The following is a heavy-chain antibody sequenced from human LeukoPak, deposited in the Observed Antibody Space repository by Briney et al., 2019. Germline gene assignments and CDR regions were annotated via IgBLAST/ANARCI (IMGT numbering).Heavy chain of an antibody. CDR3: ARSNQADDY. CDR2: INPGGSSI. J-gene: IGHJ4*02. V-gene: IGHV3-74*01. Sequence: QPGGSLRLSCAGSGYPFSSYWMHWVRQVPGKGLVWVARINPGGSSITYADSVKGRFTISRDNAKNTLYLQMDSLRAEDTGVYYCARSNQADDYWGQGTLVTVSS. D-gene: IGHD1-14*01. CDR1: GYPFSSYW.